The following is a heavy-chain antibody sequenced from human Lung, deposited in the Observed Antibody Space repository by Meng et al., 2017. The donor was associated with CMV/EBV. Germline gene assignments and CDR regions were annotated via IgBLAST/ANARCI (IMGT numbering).Heavy chain of an antibody. D-gene: IGHD1-1*01. V-gene: IGHV4-39*07. J-gene: IGHJ4*02. Sequence: PLQESGPGLVRTSETLSLTCSVSGGSISSSTYYWAWIRQPPGKGLEWIGSLYDSGSTYYHPSLKSRVTISVDTSKTYFSLKLRSVTAADTAVYYCARDLEYWGQGTLVTVSS. CDR3: ARDLEY. CDR2: LYDSGST. CDR1: GGSISSSTYY.